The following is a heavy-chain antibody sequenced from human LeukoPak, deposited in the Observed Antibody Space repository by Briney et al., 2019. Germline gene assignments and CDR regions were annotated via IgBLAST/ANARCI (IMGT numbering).Heavy chain of an antibody. CDR2: ISAYNGNT. D-gene: IGHD4-11*01. V-gene: IGHV1-18*01. Sequence: ASVKVSCKASGYTFTSYGISWVRQAPGQGLEWMGWISAYNGNTNYAQKLQGRVTMTTDTSTSIAYMELRSLRSDDTAVYYCARPTTVTTLRGAYYYYGMDVWGQGTTVTVSS. J-gene: IGHJ6*02. CDR3: ARPTTVTTLRGAYYYYGMDV. CDR1: GYTFTSYG.